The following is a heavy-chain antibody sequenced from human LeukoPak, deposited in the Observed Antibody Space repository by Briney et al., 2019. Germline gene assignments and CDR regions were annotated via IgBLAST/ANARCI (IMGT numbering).Heavy chain of an antibody. V-gene: IGHV7-4-1*02. J-gene: IGHJ4*02. CDR3: ARDGEYCSRTNCYVDY. D-gene: IGHD2-2*01. CDR2: INTNTESP. CDR1: GYTFNMYA. Sequence: ASVKVSCKASGYTFNMYALSWVRQAPGQGLEWMGWINTNTESPTYAQGFTGRFVFSLNTSVSTAYLQITSLKAEDTAFYYCARDGEYCSRTNCYVDYWGQGTLVTVSS.